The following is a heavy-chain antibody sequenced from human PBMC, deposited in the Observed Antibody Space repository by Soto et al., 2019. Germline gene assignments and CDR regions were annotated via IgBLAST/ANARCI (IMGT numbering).Heavy chain of an antibody. CDR1: GGSITNRNYY. CDR2: IYYSGDI. CDR3: ARHGLVGSNTRHFDP. J-gene: IGHJ5*02. V-gene: IGHV4-39*01. Sequence: PSETLSLTCTVSGGSITNRNYYWGWIRQPPGKGLEWIGSIYYSGDIYYNPSLKSRVTISVDTSKNQFSLKLRSVTAADTSVYYCARHGLVGSNTRHFDPWGQGTLVTVSS. D-gene: IGHD1-26*01.